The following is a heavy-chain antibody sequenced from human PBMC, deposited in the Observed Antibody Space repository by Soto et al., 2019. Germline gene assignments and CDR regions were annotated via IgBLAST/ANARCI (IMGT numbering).Heavy chain of an antibody. CDR2: ISYDGSKK. J-gene: IGHJ1*01. CDR3: ARGVVLAATSVQH. V-gene: IGHV3-30*03. D-gene: IGHD2-15*01. CDR1: GFTFSSYG. Sequence: QVQLVESGGGVVQPGRSLRLSCAASGFTFSSYGMHWVRQAPGKGLEWVAVISYDGSKKYYADSVKGRFTISRDNSKNTLYLPMNSLRAEDTAVYYCARGVVLAATSVQHWGQGTLVTVSS.